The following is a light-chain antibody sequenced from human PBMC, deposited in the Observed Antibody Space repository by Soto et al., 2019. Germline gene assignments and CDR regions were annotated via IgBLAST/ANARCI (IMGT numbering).Light chain of an antibody. V-gene: IGLV7-46*01. CDR1: TGTVTTSHY. J-gene: IGLJ3*02. CDR2: DTD. CDR3: SLSYSGLRV. Sequence: QAVVTQEPSLTVSPGGTVTFTCGSSTGTVTTSHYPYWLQQKPGQAPRTLIYDTDNKHSWTPARFSGSLVGGKPALTLSGAQPEDEADYYCSLSYSGLRVFGGGTKVTVL.